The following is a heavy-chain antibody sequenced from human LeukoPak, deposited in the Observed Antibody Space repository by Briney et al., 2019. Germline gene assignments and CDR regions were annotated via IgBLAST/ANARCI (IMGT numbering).Heavy chain of an antibody. D-gene: IGHD5-18*01. CDR1: GFTFASYA. J-gene: IGHJ4*02. Sequence: GGSLRLSCAASGFTFASYAMSWVRQAPGKGLEWVSVMTASGFSTYYADSVKGRFTISRDNSKNTLFLQMNSLRAEDTAVYYCAKSEVETAMVGDYWGQGTLVTVSS. CDR2: MTASGFST. CDR3: AKSEVETAMVGDY. V-gene: IGHV3-23*01.